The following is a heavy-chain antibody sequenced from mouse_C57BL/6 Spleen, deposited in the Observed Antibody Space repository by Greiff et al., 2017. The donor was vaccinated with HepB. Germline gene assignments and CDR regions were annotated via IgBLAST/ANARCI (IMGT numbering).Heavy chain of an antibody. CDR2: ISDGGSYT. V-gene: IGHV5-4*01. Sequence: EVHLVESGGGLVKPGGSLKLSCAASGFTFSSYAMSWVRQTPEKRLEWVATISDGGSYTYYPDNVKGRFTISRDNAKNNLYLQMSHLKSEDTAMYYCARDRDYGSSNFDVWGTGTTVTVSS. CDR1: GFTFSSYA. CDR3: ARDRDYGSSNFDV. J-gene: IGHJ1*03. D-gene: IGHD1-1*01.